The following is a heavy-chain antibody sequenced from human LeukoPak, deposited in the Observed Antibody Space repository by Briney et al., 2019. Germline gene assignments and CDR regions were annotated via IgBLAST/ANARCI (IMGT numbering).Heavy chain of an antibody. J-gene: IGHJ4*02. D-gene: IGHD6-13*01. CDR3: AKGHSSWYFDY. Sequence: GGPLRLSCAASGFTFSSYAMVWVRQAPEKGLEWVSAISGSGLSTYYTDSVKGRFTISRDNSKNTLYLQMNSLRAEDTAVYYCAKGHSSWYFDYWGQGTLVTVSS. CDR2: ISGSGLST. V-gene: IGHV3-23*01. CDR1: GFTFSSYA.